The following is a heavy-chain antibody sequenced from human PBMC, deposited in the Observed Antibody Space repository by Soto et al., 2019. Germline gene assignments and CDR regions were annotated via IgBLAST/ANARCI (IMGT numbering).Heavy chain of an antibody. V-gene: IGHV3-30-3*01. CDR1: GFLFSSYA. D-gene: IGHD5-18*01. CDR2: VSYDGSHK. CDR3: ARDMGYSGGTGYGMDV. Sequence: QEQLEESGGGVVQPGRALRLSCAASGFLFSSYALHWVRQAPGKGLEWVAVVSYDGSHKDHADSVKGRFTISRDNSENTLFLQMNSLRPEDTAVYYCARDMGYSGGTGYGMDVWGQGTTVTVSS. J-gene: IGHJ6*02.